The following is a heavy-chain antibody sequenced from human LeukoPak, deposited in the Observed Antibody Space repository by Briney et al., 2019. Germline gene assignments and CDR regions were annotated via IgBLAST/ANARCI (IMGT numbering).Heavy chain of an antibody. V-gene: IGHV4-34*01. CDR3: ARGGIVVVPAAPERTNWFDP. D-gene: IGHD2-2*01. J-gene: IGHJ5*02. CDR2: INHSGST. CDR1: GGSFSGYY. Sequence: PSETLSLTCAVYGGSFSGYYWSWIRQPPGKGLEWIGEINHSGSTNYNPSLKSRVTISEDTSKNQFSLKLSSVTAADTAVYYCARGGIVVVPAAPERTNWFDPWGQGTLVTVSS.